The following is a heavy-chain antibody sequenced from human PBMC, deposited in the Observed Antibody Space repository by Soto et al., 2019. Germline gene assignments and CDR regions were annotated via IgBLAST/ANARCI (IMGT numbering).Heavy chain of an antibody. CDR3: ARSRQGHSYYLYYGMDV. CDR2: IYYSGST. CDR1: GGSISSSSYY. V-gene: IGHV4-39*01. J-gene: IGHJ6*02. Sequence: SETLSLTCTVSGGSISSSSYYWGWIRQPPGKGLEWIGSIYYSGSTYYNQSLKSRVTISVDTSKNQFSLKLSSVTAADTAVYYCARSRQGHSYYLYYGMDVWGQGTTVTVSS.